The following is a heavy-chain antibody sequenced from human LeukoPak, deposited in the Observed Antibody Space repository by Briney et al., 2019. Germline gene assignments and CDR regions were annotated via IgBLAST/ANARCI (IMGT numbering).Heavy chain of an antibody. CDR3: ARGVSRRGIVATTNYFDY. V-gene: IGHV4-61*02. J-gene: IGHJ4*02. Sequence: SETLSLTCTVPGGSISSGNYYWSWIRKPAGKGLEWIGRIHSSGSTNYKPSLKSRVIISLDTSRNQFSLKLSSVTAADTAVYYCARGVSRRGIVATTNYFDYWGQGTLVTVSS. D-gene: IGHD5-12*01. CDR2: IHSSGST. CDR1: GGSISSGNYY.